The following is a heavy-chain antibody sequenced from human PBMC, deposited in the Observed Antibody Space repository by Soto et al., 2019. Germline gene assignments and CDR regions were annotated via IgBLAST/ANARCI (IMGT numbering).Heavy chain of an antibody. Sequence: PSETLSLTCTVSGGSISSGGYYWSWIRQHPGKGLEWIGYIYYSGSTYYNPSLKSRVTISVDTSKNQFSLKLSSVTAADTAVYYSARAMYSSSWSRLCYFDYWGQGTLVTVSS. J-gene: IGHJ4*02. CDR3: ARAMYSSSWSRLCYFDY. D-gene: IGHD6-13*01. V-gene: IGHV4-31*03. CDR1: GGSISSGGYY. CDR2: IYYSGST.